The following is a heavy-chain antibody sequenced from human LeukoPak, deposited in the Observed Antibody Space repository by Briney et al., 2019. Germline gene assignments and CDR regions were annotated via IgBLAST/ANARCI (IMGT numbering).Heavy chain of an antibody. J-gene: IGHJ4*02. D-gene: IGHD3-10*01. CDR2: INPNSGGT. V-gene: IGHV1-2*02. CDR3: ARLILWFGENFDY. Sequence: ASVKVPCKASGYTFTGYYMHWVRQAPGQGLEWMGWINPNSGGTNYAQKFQGRVTMTRDTSISTAYMELSRLRSDDTAVYYCARLILWFGENFDYWGQGTLVTVSS. CDR1: GYTFTGYY.